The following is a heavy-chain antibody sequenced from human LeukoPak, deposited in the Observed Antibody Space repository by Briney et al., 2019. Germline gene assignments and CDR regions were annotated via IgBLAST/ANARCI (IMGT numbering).Heavy chain of an antibody. V-gene: IGHV3-7*01. CDR1: GFTFSNYI. J-gene: IGHJ4*02. D-gene: IGHD6-13*01. Sequence: PGGSLRLSCAASGFTFSNYIMNWVRQAPGKGLEWVANIKPDGSGKYYVDSVKGRFTISRDNAKNSLYLQMNSLRAEDTAVYYCASGYSSSWATFDYWGRGTLVTVSS. CDR2: IKPDGSGK. CDR3: ASGYSSSWATFDY.